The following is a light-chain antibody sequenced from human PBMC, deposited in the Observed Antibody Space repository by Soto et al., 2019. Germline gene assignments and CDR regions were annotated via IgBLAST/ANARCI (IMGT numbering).Light chain of an antibody. CDR2: GAS. V-gene: IGKV3-15*01. J-gene: IGKJ4*02. CDR1: QRVSSN. CDR3: QQSNNCPVLT. Sequence: DIVMTQSPATLSVSQGERATLSCRASQRVSSNLAWYQQKHGPAHRLLIYGASTRDTGIPARVSGSGSGTELTHTISSLQSEDFAVYYCQQSNNCPVLTFGGGTKVEIK.